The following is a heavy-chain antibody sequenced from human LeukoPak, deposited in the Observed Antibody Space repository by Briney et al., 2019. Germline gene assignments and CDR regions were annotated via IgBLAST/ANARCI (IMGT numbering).Heavy chain of an antibody. CDR1: GDSISSYY. Sequence: SETLSLTCAVSGDSISSYYWSWIRQPPGKGLEWIGYIYYSGSTNYNPSLKSRVTISVDTSKNQFSLKLSSVTAADTAVYYCAGARGYSGYAYFDYWGQGTLVTVSS. CDR3: AGARGYSGYAYFDY. J-gene: IGHJ4*02. CDR2: IYYSGST. D-gene: IGHD5-12*01. V-gene: IGHV4-59*01.